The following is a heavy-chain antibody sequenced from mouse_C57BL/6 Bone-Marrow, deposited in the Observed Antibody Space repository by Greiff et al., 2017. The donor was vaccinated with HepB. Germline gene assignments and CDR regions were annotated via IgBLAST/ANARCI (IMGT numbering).Heavy chain of an antibody. J-gene: IGHJ4*01. CDR2: ISSGGDYI. CDR3: TRGDYSNFYYAMDY. Sequence: EVQGVESGEGLVKPGGSLKLSCAASGFTFSSYAMSWVRQTPEKRLEWVAYISSGGDYIYYADTVKGRFTISRDNARNTLYLQMSSLKSEDTAMYYCTRGDYSNFYYAMDYWGQGTSVTVSS. D-gene: IGHD2-5*01. CDR1: GFTFSSYA. V-gene: IGHV5-9-1*02.